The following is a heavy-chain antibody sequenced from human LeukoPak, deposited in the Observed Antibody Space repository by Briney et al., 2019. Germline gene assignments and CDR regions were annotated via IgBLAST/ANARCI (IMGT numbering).Heavy chain of an antibody. CDR3: AREYYDSSGYRTYYFDY. CDR2: ISAYNGNT. Sequence: ASVKVSCKASGYTFTSYYMHWVRQAPGQGLEWMGWISAYNGNTNYAQKLQGRVTMTRDMSTSTVYMELSSLRSEDTAVYYCAREYYDSSGYRTYYFDYWGQGTLVTVSS. CDR1: GYTFTSYY. D-gene: IGHD3-22*01. V-gene: IGHV1-18*04. J-gene: IGHJ4*02.